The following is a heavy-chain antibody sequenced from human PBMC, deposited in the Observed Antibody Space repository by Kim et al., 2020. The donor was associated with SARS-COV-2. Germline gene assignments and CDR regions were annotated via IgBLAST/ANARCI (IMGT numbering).Heavy chain of an antibody. D-gene: IGHD2-15*01. CDR2: IYHSGST. Sequence: IGEIYHSGSTNYNPSLKSRVTISVDKSKNQFSLKLSSVTAADTAVYYCAREVVVVAANLIYYYYGMDVWGQGTTVTVSS. CDR3: AREVVVVAANLIYYYYGMDV. V-gene: IGHV4-4*02. J-gene: IGHJ6*02.